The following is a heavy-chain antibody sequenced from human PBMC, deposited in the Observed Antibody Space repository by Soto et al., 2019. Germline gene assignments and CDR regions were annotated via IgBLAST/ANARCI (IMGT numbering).Heavy chain of an antibody. Sequence: SETLSLTCAVYGGSFSGYYWSWIRQPPGKGLEWIGEINHSGSTNYNPSLKSRVTISVDTSKNQFSLKLSSVTAADTAVYYCARGPRPIYYYYYMDVWGKGTTVTVS. CDR3: ARGPRPIYYYYYMDV. CDR2: INHSGST. J-gene: IGHJ6*03. V-gene: IGHV4-34*01. CDR1: GGSFSGYY.